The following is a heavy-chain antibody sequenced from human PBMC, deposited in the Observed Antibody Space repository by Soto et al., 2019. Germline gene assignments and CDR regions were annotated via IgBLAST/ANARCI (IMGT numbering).Heavy chain of an antibody. CDR3: AKDMFQGVPDYFDY. V-gene: IGHV3-30-3*01. D-gene: IGHD3-10*01. CDR1: GFTVSYYE. Sequence: PVVSLRLSSAASGFTVSYYEMHRLRQAPGKGLEWVAAVSPQETIKIYSESAKGRFTVARDNSKSTLYLQMDSLRPDDTAVYYCAKDMFQGVPDYFDYWGHGTLVTVSS. J-gene: IGHJ4*01. CDR2: VSPQETIK.